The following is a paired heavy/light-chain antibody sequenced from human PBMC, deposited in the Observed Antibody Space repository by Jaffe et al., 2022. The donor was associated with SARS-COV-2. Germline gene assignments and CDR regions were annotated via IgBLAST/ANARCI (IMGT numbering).Heavy chain of an antibody. Sequence: EVQVVESGGGLAQPGRSLRLSCAASGFTFDDYDMHWVRQAPGKGLEWVSGISWNSGRISYADSVKGRFTISRDNAKNSLYLQMNGLRVEDTALYYCAKFPSWQQPVADASWGQGTLVTVSS. CDR3: AKFPSWQQPVADAS. D-gene: IGHD6-13*01. V-gene: IGHV3-9*01. J-gene: IGHJ4*02. CDR2: ISWNSGRI. CDR1: GFTFDDYD.
Light chain of an antibody. CDR3: QQSYSTPYT. J-gene: IGKJ2*01. Sequence: IQMTQSPSSLSASIGDRVTITCRASQTISTYLNWYQQKPGKAPTLLIYVASALRSGVPSRFSGSGSGTEFTLSISSLQPEDFATYYCQQSYSTPYTFGQGTKLEIK. CDR2: VAS. CDR1: QTISTY. V-gene: IGKV1-39*01.